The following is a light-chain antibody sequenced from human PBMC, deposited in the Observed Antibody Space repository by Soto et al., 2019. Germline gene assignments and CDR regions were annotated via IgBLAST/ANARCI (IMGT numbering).Light chain of an antibody. Sequence: ELVLTQSPGTLSLSPGERATLSCRASQSVNTKYLAWYKQKPGQAPRLLIYGVSSRATGIPDRFSGSGSGTDFILTISRVEPEELAVNYWQQVGTSPLVTFGPGTKVDLK. CDR2: GVS. J-gene: IGKJ3*01. CDR3: QQVGTSPLVT. CDR1: QSVNTKY. V-gene: IGKV3-20*01.